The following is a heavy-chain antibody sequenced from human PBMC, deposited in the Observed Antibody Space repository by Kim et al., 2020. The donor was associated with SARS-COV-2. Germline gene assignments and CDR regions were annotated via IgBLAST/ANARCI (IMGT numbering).Heavy chain of an antibody. CDR2: ISTSGSYT. J-gene: IGHJ5*02. V-gene: IGHV3-11*05. Sequence: GGSLRLSCAASGLTFTDYYMSWIRQAPGKGLEWLSYISTSGSYTNYADSVKGRFTISRDNAKTSLYLQMNSLRADDTAVYYCARVPGIAAAGRGFDPWGQGTLVTVSS. CDR1: GLTFTDYY. CDR3: ARVPGIAAAGRGFDP. D-gene: IGHD6-13*01.